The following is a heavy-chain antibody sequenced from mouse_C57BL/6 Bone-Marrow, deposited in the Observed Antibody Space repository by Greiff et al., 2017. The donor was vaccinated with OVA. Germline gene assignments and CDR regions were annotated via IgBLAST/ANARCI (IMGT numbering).Heavy chain of an antibody. Sequence: EVHLVESGGDLVKPGGSLKLSCAASGFTFSSYGMSWVRQTPDKRLEWVATISSGGSYTYYPDSVKGRFTISRDNAKNTLYLQMSSLKSEDTAMYYCARRSFTTVVARYFDYWGQGTTLTVSS. D-gene: IGHD1-1*01. V-gene: IGHV5-6*01. J-gene: IGHJ2*01. CDR2: ISSGGSYT. CDR3: ARRSFTTVVARYFDY. CDR1: GFTFSSYG.